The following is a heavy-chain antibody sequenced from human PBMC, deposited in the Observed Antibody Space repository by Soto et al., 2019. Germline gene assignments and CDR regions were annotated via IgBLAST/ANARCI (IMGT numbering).Heavy chain of an antibody. J-gene: IGHJ6*02. D-gene: IGHD2-2*01. CDR3: ARDRLVVVPAAIYYYGMDV. CDR1: GFTVSSNY. Sequence: EVQLVESGGGLVQPGGSLRLSCAASGFTVSSNYMSWVRQAPGKWLEWVSVFYSGGSTYYADSVKGRFTISRDNSKNTLYLQMNSMRAEDTAVYYCARDRLVVVPAAIYYYGMDVWGQGTTVTVSS. V-gene: IGHV3-66*01. CDR2: FYSGGST.